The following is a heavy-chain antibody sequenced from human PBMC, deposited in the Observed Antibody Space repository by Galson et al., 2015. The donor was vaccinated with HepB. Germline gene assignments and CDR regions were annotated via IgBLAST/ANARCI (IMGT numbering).Heavy chain of an antibody. D-gene: IGHD2-8*01. CDR1: GFTFSIYG. CDR2: INDNGIKT. V-gene: IGHV3-23*01. J-gene: IGHJ4*02. Sequence: SLRLSCAASGFTFSIYGMTWVRQAPGKGLEWISTINDNGIKTYYADSVKGRFTISRDNSKSALFLQIDSLRVEDTAVYYCAKDNESRGFDHWGQGTLVTVSS. CDR3: AKDNESRGFDH.